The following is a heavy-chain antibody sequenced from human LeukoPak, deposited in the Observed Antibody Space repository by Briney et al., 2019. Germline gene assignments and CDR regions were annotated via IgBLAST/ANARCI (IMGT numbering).Heavy chain of an antibody. CDR1: GGSISSYY. J-gene: IGHJ5*02. Sequence: SETLSLTCTVSGGSISSYYWSWIRQPDGKGLEWIGRIYTSGSTYYNPSLKSRVTISVDTSKNQFSLKLSSVTAADTAVYYCARARVQLWSNWFDPWGQGTLVTVSS. CDR2: IYTSGST. V-gene: IGHV4-4*07. D-gene: IGHD5-18*01. CDR3: ARARVQLWSNWFDP.